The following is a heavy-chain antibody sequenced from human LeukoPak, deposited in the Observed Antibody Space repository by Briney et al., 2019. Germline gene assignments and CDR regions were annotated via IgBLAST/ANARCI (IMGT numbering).Heavy chain of an antibody. CDR1: GYTFTSYG. CDR3: ARDRRIRLRSRADYMDV. V-gene: IGHV1-18*01. CDR2: ISAYNGNT. D-gene: IGHD3-3*01. J-gene: IGHJ6*03. Sequence: ASVKVSCKASGYTFTSYGISWVRQAPGQGLEWMGWISAYNGNTNYAQKLQGRVTMTTDTSTSTAYMELSSLRSEDTAVYYCARDRRIRLRSRADYMDVWGKGTTVTVSS.